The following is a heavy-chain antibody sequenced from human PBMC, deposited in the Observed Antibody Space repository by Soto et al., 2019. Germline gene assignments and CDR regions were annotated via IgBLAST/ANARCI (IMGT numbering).Heavy chain of an antibody. Sequence: EVQLLESGGGLVQSGGSLRHSCAASGFTFSSYAMSWVRQAPGKGLEWVSAISGSGGTTYYTDSVKGRFTISRDNSKNTLYLQMNTLRAEDTAVYYCAKGGDEVVATHKDAFDVWGQGTVVTVSS. CDR2: ISGSGGTT. CDR3: AKGGDEVVATHKDAFDV. V-gene: IGHV3-23*01. CDR1: GFTFSSYA. J-gene: IGHJ3*01. D-gene: IGHD2-15*01.